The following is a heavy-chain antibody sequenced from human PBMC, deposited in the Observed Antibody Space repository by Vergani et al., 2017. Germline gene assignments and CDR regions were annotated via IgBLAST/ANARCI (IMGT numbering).Heavy chain of an antibody. CDR1: GFTFSNAW. Sequence: EVQLVESGGGLVKPGGSLRLSCAASGFTFSNAWMSWVRQAPGKGLEWVGRIKSKTDGGTTDYAAPVKGRFTISSDDSKNTLYLQMNSRKTEDTAVYYCTTDGPSYYYYGMDVWGQGTTVTVSS. V-gene: IGHV3-15*01. CDR2: IKSKTDGGTT. J-gene: IGHJ6*02. CDR3: TTDGPSYYYYGMDV.